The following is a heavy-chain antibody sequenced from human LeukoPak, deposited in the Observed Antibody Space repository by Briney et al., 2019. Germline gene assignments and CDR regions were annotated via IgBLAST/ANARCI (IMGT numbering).Heavy chain of an antibody. CDR2: MNPNSGNT. CDR3: ARGAPGGYYYYYGMDV. D-gene: IGHD4-23*01. J-gene: IGHJ6*02. Sequence: ASVKVSCKASGYTFTSYDINWVRQATGQGLEWMGWMNPNSGNTGYAQKFQGRITMTRKTSISTAYMELSSLRSEDTAVYYCARGAPGGYYYYYGMDVWGQGTTVTVSS. CDR1: GYTFTSYD. V-gene: IGHV1-8*01.